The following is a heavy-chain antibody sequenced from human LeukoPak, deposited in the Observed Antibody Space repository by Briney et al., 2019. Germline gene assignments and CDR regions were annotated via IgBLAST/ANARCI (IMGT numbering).Heavy chain of an antibody. Sequence: GSLRLSCAASGFTFTSYAMSWVRQPPGKGLEWIGEINHSGSTNYNPSLKSRVTISVDTSKNQFSLKLSSVTAADTAVYNCARGRRPMVYYYYGMDVWGQGTTVTVSS. CDR1: GFTFTSYA. CDR2: INHSGST. D-gene: IGHD3-10*01. V-gene: IGHV4-34*01. CDR3: ARGRRPMVYYYYGMDV. J-gene: IGHJ6*02.